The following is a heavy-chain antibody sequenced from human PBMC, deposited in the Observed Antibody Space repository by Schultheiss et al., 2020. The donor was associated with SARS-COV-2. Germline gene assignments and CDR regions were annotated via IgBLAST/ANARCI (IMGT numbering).Heavy chain of an antibody. V-gene: IGHV4-59*12. J-gene: IGHJ6*02. Sequence: SETLSLTCTVSGGSISSYYWSWIRQPPGKGLEWIGYIYYSGSTNYNPSLKSRVTISVDTSKNQFSLKLSSVTAADTAVYYCAREGEGYDFWSGYYYYGMDVWGQGTTVTVSS. CDR3: AREGEGYDFWSGYYYYGMDV. D-gene: IGHD3-3*01. CDR2: IYYSGST. CDR1: GGSISSYY.